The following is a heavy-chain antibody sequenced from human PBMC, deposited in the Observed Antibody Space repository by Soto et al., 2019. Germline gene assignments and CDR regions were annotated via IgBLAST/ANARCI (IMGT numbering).Heavy chain of an antibody. Sequence: KPSETLSLTCAVYGGSFSGYYWSWNRQPPGKGLEWIGEINHSGSTNYNPSLKSRVTISVDTSKNQFSLKLSSVTAADTAVYYCARGHKYYYDSSGYYYFDYWGQGTLVTVSS. D-gene: IGHD3-22*01. CDR3: ARGHKYYYDSSGYYYFDY. CDR2: INHSGST. V-gene: IGHV4-34*01. J-gene: IGHJ4*02. CDR1: GGSFSGYY.